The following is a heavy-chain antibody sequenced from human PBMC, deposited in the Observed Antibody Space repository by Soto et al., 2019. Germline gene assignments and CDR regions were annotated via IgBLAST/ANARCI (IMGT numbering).Heavy chain of an antibody. D-gene: IGHD4-17*01. V-gene: IGHV1-8*01. CDR2: MNPNSGNT. CDR3: ARVSRHYGDYVNY. Sequence: ASVKVSCKASGYTFTSYDINWVRQATGQGLEWMGWMNPNSGNTGYAQKFQGRVTMTRNTSISTAYMELSSLRSEDTAVYYCARVSRHYGDYVNYWAQGTLGTVSS. CDR1: GYTFTSYD. J-gene: IGHJ4*02.